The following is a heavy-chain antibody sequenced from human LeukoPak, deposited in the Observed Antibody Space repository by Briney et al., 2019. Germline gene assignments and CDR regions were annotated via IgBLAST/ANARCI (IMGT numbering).Heavy chain of an antibody. J-gene: IGHJ4*02. D-gene: IGHD3-10*01. CDR1: GGTFSSYA. Sequence: ASVKVSCKASGGTFSSYAISWVRQAPGQGLEWMGGIIPTFGTANYAQKFQGRVTITADKSTSTAYMELSSLRSEDTAVYYCARVGFGEPIDYWGQGTLVTVSS. V-gene: IGHV1-69*06. CDR3: ARVGFGEPIDY. CDR2: IIPTFGTA.